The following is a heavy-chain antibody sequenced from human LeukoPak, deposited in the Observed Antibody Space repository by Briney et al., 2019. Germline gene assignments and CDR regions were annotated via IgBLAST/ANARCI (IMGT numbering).Heavy chain of an antibody. CDR1: GYTFTGYY. V-gene: IGHV1-2*02. J-gene: IGHJ5*02. CDR3: ASTRDIVEAFDP. CDR2: INPNSGGT. Sequence: ASVKVSCKASGYTFTGYYMHWVRQAPGQGLEWMGWINPNSGGTNYAQKFRGRVTMTRDTSISTAYMELSRLRSDDTAVYYCASTRDIVEAFDPWGQGTLVTVSS. D-gene: IGHD2-15*01.